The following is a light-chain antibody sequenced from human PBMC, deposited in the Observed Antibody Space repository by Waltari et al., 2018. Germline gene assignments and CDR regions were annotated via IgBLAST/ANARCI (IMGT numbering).Light chain of an antibody. CDR3: QQSYT. J-gene: IGKJ3*01. Sequence: DTQMTQSPSPLSASVRARITITCRASQSISSSLNWYQQKTGKAPKVLIYAGASLQSGGPSRFSGSGSGTDFTLTISSLQPEDYATYYCQQSYTFGPGTKVDIK. V-gene: IGKV1-39*01. CDR1: QSISSS. CDR2: AGA.